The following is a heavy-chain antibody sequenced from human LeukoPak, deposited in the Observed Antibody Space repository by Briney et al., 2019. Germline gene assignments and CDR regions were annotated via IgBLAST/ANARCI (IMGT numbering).Heavy chain of an antibody. V-gene: IGHV1-3*01. CDR1: GYTFTGYY. J-gene: IGHJ3*02. D-gene: IGHD5-18*01. CDR3: ARDLHTAMVTDAFDI. Sequence: ASVKVSCKASGYTFTGYYMHWVRQAPGQRLEWMGWINAGNGNTKYSQKFQGRVTITRDTSASTAYMELSSLRSEDTAVYYCARDLHTAMVTDAFDIWGQGTMVTVSS. CDR2: INAGNGNT.